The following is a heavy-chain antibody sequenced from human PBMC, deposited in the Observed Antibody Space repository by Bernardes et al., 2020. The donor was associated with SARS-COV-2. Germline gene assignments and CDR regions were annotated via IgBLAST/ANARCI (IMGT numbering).Heavy chain of an antibody. Sequence: GGTLRLSCAASGFTVSVCCMHWVRKAPGKGLVWVERVNSDGCRRTYSDSVKSRFTISRDNAKNTLYLQMNSLRAEDTAVYYCAREEGYVLGLSYHYYGMDVWGQGTTVTVSS. J-gene: IGHJ6*02. CDR2: VNSDGCRR. V-gene: IGHV3-74*03. CDR1: GFTVSVCC. D-gene: IGHD5-12*01. CDR3: AREEGYVLGLSYHYYGMDV.